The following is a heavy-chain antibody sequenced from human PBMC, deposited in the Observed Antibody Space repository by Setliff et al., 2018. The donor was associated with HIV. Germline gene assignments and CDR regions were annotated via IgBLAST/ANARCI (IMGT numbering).Heavy chain of an antibody. CDR2: IHTNTGDP. Sequence: ASVKVSCKASGYTFTSYAVNWVRQAPGQGLEWVGWIHTNTGDPTYAQGFTGRFVFSFNTSVSTAYLQISGLTSDDAGVYYCARVGLSAVPFPTVYWGQGTLVTVSS. CDR1: GYTFTSYA. J-gene: IGHJ4*02. D-gene: IGHD4-4*01. V-gene: IGHV7-4-1*02. CDR3: ARVGLSAVPFPTVY.